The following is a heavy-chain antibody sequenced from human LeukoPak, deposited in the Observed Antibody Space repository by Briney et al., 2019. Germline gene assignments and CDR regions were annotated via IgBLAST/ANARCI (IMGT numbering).Heavy chain of an antibody. CDR3: GRDPDYGDPY. Sequence: GGSLRLSGRASGFSFSDFYMSWFRLSPEKGLEWIAYITSSGTTTEYADPVKGRFTISRVNAKNSLYLQMNSLRPEDTAIYYCGRDPDYGDPYWGQGTLVTVSS. V-gene: IGHV3-11*01. D-gene: IGHD4/OR15-4a*01. J-gene: IGHJ4*02. CDR2: ITSSGTTT. CDR1: GFSFSDFY.